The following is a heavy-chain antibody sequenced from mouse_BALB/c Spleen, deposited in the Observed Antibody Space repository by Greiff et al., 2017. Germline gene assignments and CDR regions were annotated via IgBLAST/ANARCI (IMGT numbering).Heavy chain of an antibody. CDR1: GFTFSSFG. V-gene: IGHV5-17*02. J-gene: IGHJ3*01. Sequence: EVHLVESGGGLVQPGGSRKLSCAASGFTFSSFGMHWVRQAPEKGLEWVAYIRSGSSTIYYEETVKGRFTISRDNPKNTLFLQMTSLRSEDTAMYYCARDSSGYVGFAYWGQGTLVTVSA. D-gene: IGHD3-2*01. CDR2: IRSGSSTI. CDR3: ARDSSGYVGFAY.